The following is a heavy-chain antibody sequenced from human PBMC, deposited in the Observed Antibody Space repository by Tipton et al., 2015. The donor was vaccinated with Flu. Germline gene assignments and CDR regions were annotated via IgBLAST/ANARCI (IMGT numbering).Heavy chain of an antibody. Sequence: TLSLTCTVSGGSISSSSYYWGWIRQPPGKGLEWIGSIYYSGSTYYNPSLKSRVTISVDTSKNQFSLKLSSVTAADTAVYYCARVIRYFATPRPRKWDAFDIWGQGTMVTVSS. D-gene: IGHD3-9*01. V-gene: IGHV4-39*07. CDR3: ARVIRYFATPRPRKWDAFDI. CDR2: IYYSGST. CDR1: GGSISSSSYY. J-gene: IGHJ3*02.